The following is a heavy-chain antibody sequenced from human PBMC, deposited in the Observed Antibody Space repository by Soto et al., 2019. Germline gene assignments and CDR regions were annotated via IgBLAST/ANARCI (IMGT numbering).Heavy chain of an antibody. V-gene: IGHV1-8*01. CDR1: GYTFTSYD. CDR3: ARGHVDTAMITAGLDG. J-gene: IGHJ5*02. D-gene: IGHD5-18*01. Sequence: QVQLVQSGAEVQKPGASVKVSCKASGYTFTSYDINWVRQATGQGLEWMGWINPYRGNTGYAQKFQGRITITRTTTISTAYMELSSLRSEDTAVYYCARGHVDTAMITAGLDGWGQGTVVTVSS. CDR2: INPYRGNT.